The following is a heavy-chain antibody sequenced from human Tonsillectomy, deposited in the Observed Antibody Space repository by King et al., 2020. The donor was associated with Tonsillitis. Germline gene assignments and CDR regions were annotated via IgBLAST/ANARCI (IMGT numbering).Heavy chain of an antibody. CDR2: ISYDGSDK. CDR3: AKDWIRYCTITSCLQFGRDV. Sequence: QVQLVESGGGVVQPGRSLRLSCAASGFTFSSYGMHWVRQAPGKGLEWVAVISYDGSDKYFADSVKGRFTISRDNSKNTLYLQMNSLRAEDTAVYYCAKDWIRYCTITSCLQFGRDVWGQGTTVTVSS. J-gene: IGHJ6*02. CDR1: GFTFSSYG. V-gene: IGHV3-30*18. D-gene: IGHD2-2*01.